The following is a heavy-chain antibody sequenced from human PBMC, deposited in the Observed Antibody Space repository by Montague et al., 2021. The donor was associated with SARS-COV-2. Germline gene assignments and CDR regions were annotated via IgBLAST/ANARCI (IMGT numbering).Heavy chain of an antibody. V-gene: IGHV3-23*03. D-gene: IGHD6-19*01. CDR2: IASGGRST. J-gene: IGHJ4*02. CDR3: AKDPVPVAGRYFDY. Sequence: SLRLSCAVSGFTFNNYAMNWVRQAPGKGLEWVSVIASGGRSTFYADSVKGRFTISRDNSKDTLYLQMYSLRPEDTAIYYCAKDPVPVAGRYFDYWGQGTLVTVSS. CDR1: GFTFNNYA.